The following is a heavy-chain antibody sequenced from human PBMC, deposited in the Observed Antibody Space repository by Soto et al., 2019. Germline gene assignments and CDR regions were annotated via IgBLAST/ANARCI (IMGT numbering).Heavy chain of an antibody. V-gene: IGHV1-69*13. D-gene: IGHD2-15*01. CDR2: IIPIFSTA. J-gene: IGHJ5*02. Sequence: ASVKVSCKTSGGTFSSYAISWVRQAPGQGLEWMGGIIPIFSTANYAQKFQGRVTITADESTSTAYMELSSLRSEDTAVYYCARSPWSGGSCLQVWFDPWGQGTLVTVSS. CDR3: ARSPWSGGSCLQVWFDP. CDR1: GGTFSSYA.